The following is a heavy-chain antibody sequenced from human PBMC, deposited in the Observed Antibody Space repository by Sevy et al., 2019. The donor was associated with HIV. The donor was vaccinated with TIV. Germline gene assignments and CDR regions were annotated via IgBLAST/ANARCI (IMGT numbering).Heavy chain of an antibody. CDR2: VWPIDFDT. CDR1: GYSFPTYW. J-gene: IGHJ4*02. D-gene: IGHD6-19*01. CDR3: AGVGQWPSDFDF. Sequence: GESLKIACQASGYSFPTYWIAWVRQMPGKGLEWVGMVWPIDFDTTYSPSFQGQVTISVDKSINTVYLHWSSLKASHTGVYYCAGVGQWPSDFDFWGQVTLVTVAS. V-gene: IGHV5-51*01.